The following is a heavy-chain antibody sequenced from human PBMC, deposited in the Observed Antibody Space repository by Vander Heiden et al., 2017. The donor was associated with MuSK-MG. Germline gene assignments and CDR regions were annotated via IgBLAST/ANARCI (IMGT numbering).Heavy chain of an antibody. Sequence: QVQLVQSGSELTKPGASVKVSCKASGYTFTSYAMNGVRQAPGQGLEWLGWINTTTGNPTYAQGFTGRFVFSLDTSVSTAYLQISSLKAEDTAVYYCARVTLGSAFDIWGQGTMVTVSS. CDR1: GYTFTSYA. D-gene: IGHD3-10*01. CDR3: ARVTLGSAFDI. J-gene: IGHJ3*02. V-gene: IGHV7-4-1*02. CDR2: INTTTGNP.